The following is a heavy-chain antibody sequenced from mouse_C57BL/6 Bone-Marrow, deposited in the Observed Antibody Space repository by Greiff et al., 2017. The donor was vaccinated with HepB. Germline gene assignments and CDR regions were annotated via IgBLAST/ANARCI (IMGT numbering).Heavy chain of an antibody. J-gene: IGHJ4*01. Sequence: VQLQQSGAELARPGASVKLSCKASGYTFTSYGISWVKQSTGQGLEWIGEIYPRSGNTYYNEKFKGKATLTADKSSSTAYMELRSLTSEDSAVYFCARGSNPYYAMDYWGQGTSVTVSS. CDR2: IYPRSGNT. CDR3: ARGSNPYYAMDY. CDR1: GYTFTSYG. D-gene: IGHD2-5*01. V-gene: IGHV1-81*01.